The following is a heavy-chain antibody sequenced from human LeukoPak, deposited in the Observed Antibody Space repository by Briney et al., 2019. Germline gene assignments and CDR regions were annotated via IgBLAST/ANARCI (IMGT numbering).Heavy chain of an antibody. D-gene: IGHD6-13*01. CDR1: GGSFSGYY. Sequence: PSETLSLTCAVYGGSFSGYYWSWIRQPPGKGLEWIGEINHSGSTNYNPSLKSRVTISVDTSKNQFSLKLSSVTAADTAVYYCARGEALVAAADTAYYGYWGQGTLVTVSS. CDR3: ARGEALVAAADTAYYGY. J-gene: IGHJ4*02. CDR2: INHSGST. V-gene: IGHV4-34*01.